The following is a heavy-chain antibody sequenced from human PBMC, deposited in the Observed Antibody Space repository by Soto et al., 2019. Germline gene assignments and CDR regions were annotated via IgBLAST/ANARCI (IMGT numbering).Heavy chain of an antibody. CDR3: TRQEGGAAADRPLDY. CDR1: GASIRSTSYY. Sequence: QLRLQESGPGLVKPSGTLSLTCSVSGASIRSTSYYWGWIRQPPGKGLEWIGSIYYSGSTHHSPSPKRRILMSKDTSTNPFSLKLTSVTAADTAVYYCTRQEGGAAADRPLDYWGQGTLVTASS. J-gene: IGHJ4*02. V-gene: IGHV4-39*01. CDR2: IYYSGST. D-gene: IGHD6-13*01.